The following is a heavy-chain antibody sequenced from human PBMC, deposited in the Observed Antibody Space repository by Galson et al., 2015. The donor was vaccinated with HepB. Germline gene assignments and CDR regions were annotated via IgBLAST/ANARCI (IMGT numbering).Heavy chain of an antibody. V-gene: IGHV3-53*01. CDR2: IYSGGST. D-gene: IGHD5-18*01. CDR3: ARDHGFTGYSYGRSDPWSPRRREVYYGMDV. J-gene: IGHJ6*02. Sequence: SLRLSCAASGFTVSSNYMSWVRQAPGKGLEWVSVIYSGGSTYYADSVKGRFTISRDNSKNTLYLQMNSLRAEDTAVYYCARDHGFTGYSYGRSDPWSPRRREVYYGMDVWGQGTTVTVSS. CDR1: GFTVSSNY.